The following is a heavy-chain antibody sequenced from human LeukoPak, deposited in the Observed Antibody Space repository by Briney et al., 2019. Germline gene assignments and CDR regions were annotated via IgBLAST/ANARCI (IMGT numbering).Heavy chain of an antibody. CDR1: GFTFSSYA. CDR2: ISGSGGST. V-gene: IGHV3-23*01. CDR3: AKDPHYGDFSGWFDP. Sequence: PGGSLRLSCAASGFTFSSYAMSWVRQAPGKRLEWVSAISGSGGSTYYADSVKGRFTISRDNSKNTLYLQMNSLRAEDTAVYYCAKDPHYGDFSGWFDPGGQGTLVTVSS. J-gene: IGHJ5*02. D-gene: IGHD4-17*01.